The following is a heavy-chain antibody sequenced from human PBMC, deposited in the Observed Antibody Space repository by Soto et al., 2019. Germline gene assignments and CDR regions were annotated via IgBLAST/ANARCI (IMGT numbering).Heavy chain of an antibody. CDR3: ASLSSTYEISGYFDY. Sequence: EASVKVSCKASGGTFSSSVISWVRQAPGRGLEWMGGIVPFFGTANYALNFQGRVTITADKSTSTVYMDLSNLRSDDTAVYYCASLSSTYEISGYFDYWGQGTLVTVSS. V-gene: IGHV1-69*06. J-gene: IGHJ4*02. CDR2: IVPFFGTA. D-gene: IGHD3-22*01. CDR1: GGTFSSSV.